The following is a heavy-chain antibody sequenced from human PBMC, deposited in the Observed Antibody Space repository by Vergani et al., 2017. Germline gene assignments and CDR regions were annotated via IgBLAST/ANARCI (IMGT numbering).Heavy chain of an antibody. J-gene: IGHJ4*02. V-gene: IGHV1-8*03. CDR2: MNPISGNT. CDR1: GYTFTSDD. D-gene: IGHD2-8*01. CDR3: VMARRTCTYDHCPRYYYDL. Sequence: QVQLVQSGAEVKKPGASVKVSCKASGYTFTSDDINWVRQATGQGLEWMGWMNPISGNTGYAQNLQGRLTITRDTSVNTAYMELSSLTSEDMAVYYCVMARRTCTYDHCPRYYYDLWGQGTLGTGSS.